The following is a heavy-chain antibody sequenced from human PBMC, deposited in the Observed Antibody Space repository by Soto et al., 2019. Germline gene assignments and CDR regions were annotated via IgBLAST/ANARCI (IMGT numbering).Heavy chain of an antibody. CDR2: ITASGGRT. J-gene: IGHJ6*03. CDR3: VKRYTSGSYVGSMDV. CDR1: GFTFSSHA. D-gene: IGHD3-10*01. Sequence: PGGSLRLSCAASGFTFSSHAMSWVRQAPGQGLEWISAITASGGRTYYVDSVKGRFTVSRDNSKNTLFLQMNSLRAEDTAVYYCVKRYTSGSYVGSMDVWGKGTTVTVSS. V-gene: IGHV3-23*01.